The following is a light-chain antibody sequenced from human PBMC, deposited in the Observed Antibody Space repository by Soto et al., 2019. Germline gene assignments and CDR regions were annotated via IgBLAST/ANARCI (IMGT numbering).Light chain of an antibody. V-gene: IGKV3-20*01. CDR3: QKYGSSPWK. CDR2: DAS. J-gene: IGKJ1*01. CDR1: QSVINTY. Sequence: EIVLTHSPGTLSFSPLERATLSFSSSQSVINTYLAWYQQKPGQAPRLLIYDASSRATGIPDRFSGSGSGTNFTLTISSLQSEDFAVYYCQKYGSSPWKFGQGTKVDIK.